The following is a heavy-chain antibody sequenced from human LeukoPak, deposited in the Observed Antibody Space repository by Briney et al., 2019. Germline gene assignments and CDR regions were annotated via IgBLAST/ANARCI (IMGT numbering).Heavy chain of an antibody. Sequence: GKSLRPSCAASGFVFSDFGILWVRQAPVKGLGWVAFISYDGGNKNYADSVKGRSSISRDNSEKTVYLQMGSLRVEDTAVYYCVKDHCSGGSCHSFDFWGQGTLVIVSS. V-gene: IGHV3-30*18. D-gene: IGHD2-15*01. CDR2: ISYDGGNK. CDR1: GFVFSDFG. J-gene: IGHJ4*02. CDR3: VKDHCSGGSCHSFDF.